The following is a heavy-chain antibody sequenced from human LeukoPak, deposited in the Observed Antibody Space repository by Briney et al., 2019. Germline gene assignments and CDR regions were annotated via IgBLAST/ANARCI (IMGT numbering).Heavy chain of an antibody. CDR2: INHSGST. CDR1: GGSISSSSYY. J-gene: IGHJ4*02. D-gene: IGHD5-12*01. CDR3: ARGGGYDSD. Sequence: SETLSLTCTVSGGSISSSSYYWGWIRQPPGKGLEWIGEINHSGSTNYNPSLKSRVTISVDTSKNQFSLKLSSVTAADTAVYYCARGGGYDSDWGQGTLVTVSS. V-gene: IGHV4-39*07.